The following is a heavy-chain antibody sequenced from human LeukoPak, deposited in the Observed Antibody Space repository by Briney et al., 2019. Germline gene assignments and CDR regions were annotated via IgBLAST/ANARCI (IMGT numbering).Heavy chain of an antibody. V-gene: IGHV3-23*01. D-gene: IGHD3-16*02. CDR1: GFTFSSYA. CDR2: ISGSGGST. J-gene: IGHJ4*02. CDR3: AKGRMGIRLGELSS. Sequence: PGGSLRLSCAASGFTFSSYAMSWVRQAPGKGLEWVSAISGSGGSTYYADSVKGRFTISRDNSKNTLYLQMNSLRAEDTAVYYCAKGRMGIRLGELSSWGRGTLVTVSS.